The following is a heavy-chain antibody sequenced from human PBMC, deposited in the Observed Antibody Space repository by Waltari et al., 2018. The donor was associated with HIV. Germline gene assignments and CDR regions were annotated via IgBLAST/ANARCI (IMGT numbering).Heavy chain of an antibody. D-gene: IGHD1-26*01. CDR3: ARDQLGAMPAYFQH. J-gene: IGHJ1*01. CDR2: ISYDGSNK. V-gene: IGHV3-30*04. CDR1: GFTFSSYA. Sequence: QVQLVESGGGVVQPGRSLRLSCAASGFTFSSYAMHWVRQAPGKGLEWVAVISYDGSNKYYADSVKGRFTISRDNSKNTLYLQMNSLRAEDTAVYYCARDQLGAMPAYFQHWGQGTLVTVSS.